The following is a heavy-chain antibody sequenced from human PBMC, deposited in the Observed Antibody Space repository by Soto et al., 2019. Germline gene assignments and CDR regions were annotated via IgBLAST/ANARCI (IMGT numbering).Heavy chain of an antibody. V-gene: IGHV3-48*03. Sequence: PGGSLRLSCAASGFTFSSYEMDWVRQAPGKGPEWVAYINSGGSSIYYGDSVKGRFTISRDNAKNSLYLQMNSLRAEDTAVYYCAKEKSVTNSGYDAFDIWGQGTMVTVSS. CDR3: AKEKSVTNSGYDAFDI. J-gene: IGHJ3*02. CDR2: INSGGSSI. CDR1: GFTFSSYE. D-gene: IGHD6-25*01.